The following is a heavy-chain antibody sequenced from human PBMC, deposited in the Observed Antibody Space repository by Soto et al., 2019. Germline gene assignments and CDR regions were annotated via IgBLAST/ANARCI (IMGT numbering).Heavy chain of an antibody. CDR1: GYTFASNG. J-gene: IGHJ4*01. V-gene: IGHV1-18*01. CDR2: ISAYNGNT. Sequence: AAVMVTCKASGYTFASNGISWMRQSPGQGLEWMGWISAYNGNTNYAQKLQGRVTMTTDTSMYTAYMVLRSLKSVETPVYYCAYDPYSVGNCYYEQAYSGQGSLATGSS. D-gene: IGHD2-15*01. CDR3: AYDPYSVGNCYYEQAY.